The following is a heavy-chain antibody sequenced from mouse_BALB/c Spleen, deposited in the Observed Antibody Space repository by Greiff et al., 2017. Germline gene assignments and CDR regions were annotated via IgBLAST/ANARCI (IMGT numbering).Heavy chain of an antibody. Sequence: EVKLMESGGGLVQPGGSRKLSCAASGFTFSSFGMHWVRQAPEKGLEWVAYISSGSSTIYYADTVKGRFTISRDNPKNTLFLQMTSLRSEDTAMYYCARDGYYAGYYAMDYWGQGTSVTVSS. CDR1: GFTFSSFG. D-gene: IGHD2-3*01. V-gene: IGHV5-17*02. J-gene: IGHJ4*01. CDR2: ISSGSSTI. CDR3: ARDGYYAGYYAMDY.